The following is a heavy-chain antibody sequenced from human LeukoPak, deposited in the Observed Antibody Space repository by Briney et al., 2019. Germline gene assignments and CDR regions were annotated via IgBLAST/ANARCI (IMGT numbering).Heavy chain of an antibody. CDR2: ISASGGGT. Sequence: GGSLRLSCAASGFTFSNYAMNWVRQAPGKGLEWVSVISASGGGTYYADSVKGRFTISRDNSKNMLYLQMNSLRAEDTAVYYCAKGGEGHWLIHFDYWGQGTLVTVSS. V-gene: IGHV3-23*01. CDR1: GFTFSNYA. CDR3: AKGGEGHWLIHFDY. D-gene: IGHD6-19*01. J-gene: IGHJ4*02.